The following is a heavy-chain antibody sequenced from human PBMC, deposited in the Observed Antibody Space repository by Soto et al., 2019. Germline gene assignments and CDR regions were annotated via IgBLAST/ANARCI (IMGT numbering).Heavy chain of an antibody. CDR1: GLPFRNYA. CDR2: MTDDRPEI. Sequence: QLQLVESGGGVVQPGRSLKLSCVASGLPFRNYAFHWVRQAPGKGLEWLAVMTDDRPEIYYADYVQGRFTISRDNSKNTRYLQMNSLRSEDTAVYYCSRQNTLGAATYFDYWGQGTLVTVSS. J-gene: IGHJ4*02. V-gene: IGHV3-30-3*01. D-gene: IGHD1-26*01. CDR3: SRQNTLGAATYFDY.